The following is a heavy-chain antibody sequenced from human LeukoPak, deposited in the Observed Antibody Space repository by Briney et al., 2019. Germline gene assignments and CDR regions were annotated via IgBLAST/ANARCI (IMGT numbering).Heavy chain of an antibody. J-gene: IGHJ5*02. V-gene: IGHV4-59*01. CDR3: ARQYYDFWSGSGFNWFDP. Sequence: SETLSLTCTVSGGSISSYYWSWIRQPPGKGLEWIGYIYYSGSTNYNPSLKSRVTISVDTSKNQFSLKLSSVTAADTAVYYCARQYYDFWSGSGFNWFDPWGQGTLVTVSS. CDR2: IYYSGST. D-gene: IGHD3-3*01. CDR1: GGSISSYY.